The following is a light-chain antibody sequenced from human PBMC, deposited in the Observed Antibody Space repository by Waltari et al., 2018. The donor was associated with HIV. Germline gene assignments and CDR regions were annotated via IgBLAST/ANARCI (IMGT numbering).Light chain of an antibody. CDR1: QNLLYRSNNKNY. J-gene: IGKJ4*01. CDR3: QQYYRTPLT. V-gene: IGKV4-1*01. Sequence: DIVMTQSPDSLTVSLGDRATIYCKSSQNLLYRSNNKNYVAWYQQKAGQPPKLLIYWASTRESGVPARFSGGGSGTDFTLTISSLQAEDVATYYCQQYYRTPLTFGGGTKV. CDR2: WAS.